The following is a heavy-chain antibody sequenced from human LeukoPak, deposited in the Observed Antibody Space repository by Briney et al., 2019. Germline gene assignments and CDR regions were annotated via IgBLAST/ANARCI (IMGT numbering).Heavy chain of an antibody. CDR2: IYSDGST. J-gene: IGHJ4*02. CDR1: GFSVSSHY. D-gene: IGHD6-13*01. Sequence: GGSLRLSCTASGFSVSSHYMSWVRQAPGRGLEWVSVIYSDGSTNYADSVKGRLTISRDNSKNTVYRQMNNLRAEDTAVYYCARAETAAGSYWGQGTLVTVSS. V-gene: IGHV3-53*01. CDR3: ARAETAAGSY.